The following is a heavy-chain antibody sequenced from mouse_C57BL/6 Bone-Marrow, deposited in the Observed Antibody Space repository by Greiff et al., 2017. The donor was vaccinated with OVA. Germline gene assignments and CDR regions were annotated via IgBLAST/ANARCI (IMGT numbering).Heavy chain of an antibody. J-gene: IGHJ1*03. CDR3: TRERPTVVAFYWYFDV. V-gene: IGHV1-15*01. D-gene: IGHD1-1*01. Sequence: QVHVKQSGAELVRPGASVTLSCKASGYTFTDYEMHWVKQTPVHGLEWIGAIDPETGGTAYNQKFKGKAILTADKSSSTAYMELRSLTSEDSAVYYCTRERPTVVAFYWYFDVWGTGTTVTVSS. CDR2: IDPETGGT. CDR1: GYTFTDYE.